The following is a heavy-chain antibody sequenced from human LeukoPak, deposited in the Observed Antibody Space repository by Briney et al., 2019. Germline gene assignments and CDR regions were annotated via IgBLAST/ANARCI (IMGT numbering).Heavy chain of an antibody. CDR2: IAVGSGNT. Sequence: SVKVSCKASGFTFTSSAVQWVRQARGQRLEWIGWIAVGSGNTNYAQKFQERVTITRDMSTSTAYMELSSLRSEDTAVYYCAALVDSDAFDIWGQGTMVTVSS. CDR1: GFTFTSSA. D-gene: IGHD2-15*01. J-gene: IGHJ3*02. CDR3: AALVDSDAFDI. V-gene: IGHV1-58*01.